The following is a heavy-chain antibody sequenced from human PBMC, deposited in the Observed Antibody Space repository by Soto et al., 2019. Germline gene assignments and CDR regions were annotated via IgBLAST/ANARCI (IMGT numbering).Heavy chain of an antibody. CDR3: VGGQYYFDY. V-gene: IGHV3-30*03. D-gene: IGHD3-10*01. J-gene: IGHJ4*02. CDR2: ISYDGSNT. CDR1: GFPFTTYG. Sequence: QVQLVESWGGVVQPGKSLRLSCAASGFPFTTYGMHWVREGPAKGLEWVAVISYDGSNTYYADSVKGRFTISRDNSKNTLYLQMNSLRPEDTALYYCVGGQYYFDYRGQGTLVTVSS.